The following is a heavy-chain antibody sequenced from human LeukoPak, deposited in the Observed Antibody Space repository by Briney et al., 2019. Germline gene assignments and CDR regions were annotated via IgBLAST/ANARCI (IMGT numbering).Heavy chain of an antibody. CDR2: ISYDGSNK. J-gene: IGHJ4*02. CDR1: GFTFSSYA. V-gene: IGHV3-30-3*01. D-gene: IGHD1-26*01. Sequence: GGSLRLSCAASGFTFSSYAMHWVRQAPGKGLEWVAVISYDGSNKYYADSVKGRFTISRDNSKNTLYQQMNSLRAEDTAVYYCARDPAPSGSYCFDYWGQGTLVTVSS. CDR3: ARDPAPSGSYCFDY.